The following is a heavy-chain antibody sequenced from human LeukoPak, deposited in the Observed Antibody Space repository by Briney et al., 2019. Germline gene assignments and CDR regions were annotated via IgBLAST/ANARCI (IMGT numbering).Heavy chain of an antibody. CDR2: IYPGDSDT. J-gene: IGHJ4*02. V-gene: IGHV5-51*01. CDR1: GYSFTSYW. CDR3: ARRTLAAAGFDY. D-gene: IGHD6-13*01. Sequence: PGGSLRLSCKVSGYSFTSYWIAWVRQMPGKGLECMGIIYPGDSDTRYSPSFQGQVTISADKSISTAYPQRSSLKASDTAMYYCARRTLAAAGFDYWGQGTLVTVSS.